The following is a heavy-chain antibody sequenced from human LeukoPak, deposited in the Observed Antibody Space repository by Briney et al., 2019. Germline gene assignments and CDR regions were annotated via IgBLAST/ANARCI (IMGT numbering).Heavy chain of an antibody. CDR3: AKDSAVRGVSFDY. V-gene: IGHV3-23*01. D-gene: IGHD3-10*01. J-gene: IGHJ4*02. CDR2: ISGSGAST. Sequence: GGSLRLSCVASGFTLSSYGMSWVRQAPGKGLEWVSAISGSGASTYYADSVEGRFTISRDNSKNTLYLQMNSLRAEDTAVYYCAKDSAVRGVSFDYWGQGTLVTVSS. CDR1: GFTLSSYG.